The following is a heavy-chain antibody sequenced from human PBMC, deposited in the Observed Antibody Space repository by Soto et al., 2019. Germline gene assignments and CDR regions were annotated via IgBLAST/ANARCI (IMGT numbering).Heavy chain of an antibody. Sequence: SGPTLVNPAQTLTLACTFSGFSLSTSGVGVGWIRQPPGKALEWLALIYWNDDKRYSPSLKSRLTITKDTSKNQVVLTMTNMDPVDTATYYCAHSISGWFLDDYFNYWGQGTLVTVSS. D-gene: IGHD6-19*01. CDR1: GFSLSTSGVG. CDR3: AHSISGWFLDDYFNY. J-gene: IGHJ4*02. V-gene: IGHV2-5*01. CDR2: IYWNDDK.